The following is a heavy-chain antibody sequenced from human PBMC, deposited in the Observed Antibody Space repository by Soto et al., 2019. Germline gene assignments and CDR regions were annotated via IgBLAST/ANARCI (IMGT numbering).Heavy chain of an antibody. CDR3: TYLYREGH. J-gene: IGHJ4*02. D-gene: IGHD2-2*02. CDR2: IKSRTDGGAT. Sequence: EVQLVESGGDLVEPGGSLRLSCAASGFSFNKAWMTWVRQAPGKGLEWVGRIKSRTDGGATEYAPPVNDRFIISRDDSRNMVFLQMHNLKTEDKAVYFCTYLYREGHWGQGTLVTVSS. CDR1: GFSFNKAW. V-gene: IGHV3-15*01.